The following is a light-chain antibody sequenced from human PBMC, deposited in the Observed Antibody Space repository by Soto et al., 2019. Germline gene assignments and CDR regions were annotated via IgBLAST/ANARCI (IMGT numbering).Light chain of an antibody. V-gene: IGKV1-16*01. CDR1: HPININ. CDR2: AAT. J-gene: IGKJ4*01. CDR3: QHYQRYPPS. Sequence: DIQMTQSPSSLSASVGDRVTITCRASHPININLVWFQQKQGKAPKSLIYAATNLQSGAPSRFSGSGGGTDFSLTISSLQPEDVATYYCQHYQRYPPSFGGGTKLEIK.